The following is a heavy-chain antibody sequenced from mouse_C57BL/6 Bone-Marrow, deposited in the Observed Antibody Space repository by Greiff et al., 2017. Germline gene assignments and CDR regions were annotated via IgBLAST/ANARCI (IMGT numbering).Heavy chain of an antibody. J-gene: IGHJ3*01. D-gene: IGHD2-5*01. CDR2: IDPENGDT. CDR1: GFNIKDDY. V-gene: IGHV14-4*01. Sequence: VQLQQSGAELVRPGASVKLSCTASGFNIKDDYMHWVKQRPEQDLEWIGWIDPENGDTEYASKFQGKATITADTSSNTAYLQLSSLTSEDTAVYYCTTPLAERAYYSNYVPFFAYWGQGTLVTVSA. CDR3: TTPLAERAYYSNYVPFFAY.